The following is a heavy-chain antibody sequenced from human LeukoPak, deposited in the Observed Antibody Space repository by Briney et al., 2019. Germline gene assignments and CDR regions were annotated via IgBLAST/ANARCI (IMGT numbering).Heavy chain of an antibody. D-gene: IGHD2-21*02. CDR1: GGSISSSSYY. CDR3: ARAVVVTALNSYYFDY. Sequence: PSETLSPTCTVSGGSISSSSYYWGWIRQPPGKGLEWIGSIYYSGSTYYNPSLKSRVTISVDTSENQFSLKLSSVTAADTAVYYCARAVVVTALNSYYFDYWGQGTLVTVSS. CDR2: IYYSGST. V-gene: IGHV4-39*07. J-gene: IGHJ4*02.